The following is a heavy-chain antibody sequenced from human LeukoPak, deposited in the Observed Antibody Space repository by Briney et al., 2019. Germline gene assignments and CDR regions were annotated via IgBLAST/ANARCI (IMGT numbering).Heavy chain of an antibody. Sequence: ASVKVSCKASGYTFTGYYMHWVRQAPGQGLEWMGWINPNSGGTNYAQKFQGRVTMTRDTSISTAYMELSRLRSDDTAVYYCALVVATIPYSVYFDYWGQGTLVTVSS. CDR3: ALVVATIPYSVYFDY. CDR1: GYTFTGYY. J-gene: IGHJ4*02. V-gene: IGHV1-2*02. CDR2: INPNSGGT. D-gene: IGHD5-12*01.